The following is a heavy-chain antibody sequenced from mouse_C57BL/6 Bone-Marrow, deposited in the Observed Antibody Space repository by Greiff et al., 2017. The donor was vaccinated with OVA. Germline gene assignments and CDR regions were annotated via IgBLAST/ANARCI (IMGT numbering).Heavy chain of an antibody. CDR3: ARCVGYHWYFDV. CDR2: IDPSDSYP. CDR1: GYTFTSYW. J-gene: IGHJ1*03. Sequence: QVQLQQPGAELVRPGTSVKLSCKASGYTFTSYWMHWVKQRPGQGLEWIGVIDPSDSYPHYNQKFKGKATLTVDKSSSTAYMQLSSLTSEDSAVYYGARCVGYHWYFDVWGTGTTVTVSS. V-gene: IGHV1-59*01. D-gene: IGHD2-2*01.